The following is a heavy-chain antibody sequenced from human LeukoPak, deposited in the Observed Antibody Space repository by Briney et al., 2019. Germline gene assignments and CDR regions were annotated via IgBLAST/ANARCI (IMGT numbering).Heavy chain of an antibody. CDR1: GGSISSYY. D-gene: IGHD3-22*01. CDR2: IYYSGST. J-gene: IGHJ4*02. V-gene: IGHV4-59*08. CDR3: ASLERDDSSGSSIDY. Sequence: PSETLSLTCTVSGGSISSYYWSWIRQPPGKGLEWIGYIYYSGSTNYNPSLKSRVTISVDTSKNQFSLKLSSVTAADTAVYYCASLERDDSSGSSIDYWGQGTLVTVSS.